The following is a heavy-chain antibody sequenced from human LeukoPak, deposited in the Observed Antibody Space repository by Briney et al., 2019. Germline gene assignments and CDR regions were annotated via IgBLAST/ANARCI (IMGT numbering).Heavy chain of an antibody. V-gene: IGHV1-69*06. Sequence: SVKVSCKASGGTFSSYAISWVRQAPGQGLEWMGGIIPMYGTPNYAQKLQGRVTITADKSTSTAYMELSSLRYEDTAVYYCARAHDSSGFQGYWGHGTLVTVSS. CDR1: GGTFSSYA. J-gene: IGHJ4*01. CDR2: IIPMYGTP. D-gene: IGHD3-22*01. CDR3: ARAHDSSGFQGY.